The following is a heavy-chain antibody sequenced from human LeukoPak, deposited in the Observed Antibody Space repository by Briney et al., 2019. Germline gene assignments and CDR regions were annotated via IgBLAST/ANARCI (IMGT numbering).Heavy chain of an antibody. J-gene: IGHJ5*02. V-gene: IGHV1-18*01. CDR2: ISGHSGNT. D-gene: IGHD7-27*01. CDR3: ERDFAWGSGGAPIDDNWLDP. CDR1: GFIFTSYG. Sequence: ASVKISCKTSGFIFTSYGITWVRQAPGQGLEWMGWISGHSGNTNYAQKFQDRATMTADTSTSTAYMELRSLRFDDTAVYYCERDFAWGSGGAPIDDNWLDPWGQGILVTVSS.